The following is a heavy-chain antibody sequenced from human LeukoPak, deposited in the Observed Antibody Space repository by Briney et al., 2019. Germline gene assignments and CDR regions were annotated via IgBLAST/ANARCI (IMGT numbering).Heavy chain of an antibody. V-gene: IGHV4-4*07. Sequence: SETLSLTCTVSGGSISSYYWSWIRQPAGKGLEWIGRIYTSGSTNYNPSLKSRVTTSVDTSKNQFSLKLSSVTAADTAVYYCATNKTTRHAFDIWGQGTMVTVSS. CDR1: GGSISSYY. CDR2: IYTSGST. J-gene: IGHJ3*02. D-gene: IGHD4-11*01. CDR3: ATNKTTRHAFDI.